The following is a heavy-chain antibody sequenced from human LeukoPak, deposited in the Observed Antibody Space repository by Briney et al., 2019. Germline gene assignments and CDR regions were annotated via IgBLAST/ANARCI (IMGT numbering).Heavy chain of an antibody. CDR1: GFTFSSYA. Sequence: GGSLRLSCAASGFTFSSYAMSWVRQAPGKRLEWVSAISGSGGSTYHADSVKGRFTISRDNSKNTLYLQMNSLRDEDTAVYYCAKRDYGRPFDYWGQGTLVTVSS. CDR3: AKRDYGRPFDY. J-gene: IGHJ4*02. D-gene: IGHD4-17*01. V-gene: IGHV3-23*01. CDR2: ISGSGGST.